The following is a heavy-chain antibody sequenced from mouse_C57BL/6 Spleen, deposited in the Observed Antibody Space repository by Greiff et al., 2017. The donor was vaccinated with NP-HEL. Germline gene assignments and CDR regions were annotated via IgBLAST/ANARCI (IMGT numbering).Heavy chain of an antibody. J-gene: IGHJ4*01. CDR3: SSSWYYGSSRYAMDY. V-gene: IGHV1-82*01. D-gene: IGHD1-1*01. Sequence: QVQLQQSGPELVKPGASVKISCKASGYAFSSSWMNWVKQRPGKGLEWIGRIYPGDGDTNYNGKFKGKATLTADKSSSTAYMQLSSLTSEDSAVYFCSSSWYYGSSRYAMDYWGQGTSVTVSS. CDR1: GYAFSSSW. CDR2: IYPGDGDT.